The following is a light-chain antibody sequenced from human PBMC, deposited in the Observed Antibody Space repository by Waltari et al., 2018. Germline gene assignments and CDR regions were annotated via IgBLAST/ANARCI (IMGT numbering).Light chain of an antibody. CDR2: DVR. V-gene: IGLV2-14*01. CDR1: STDIGTYNF. CDR3: SSYTSRGTLI. J-gene: IGLJ2*01. Sequence: QSALTQPASVSGSPGQSITISCTGTSTDIGTYNFVSWYRPDPGQAPKLLIYDVRRASGLLPLVSGSKSGATASLTISGLQAEDESYYYCSSYTSRGTLIFGGWTRVTVL.